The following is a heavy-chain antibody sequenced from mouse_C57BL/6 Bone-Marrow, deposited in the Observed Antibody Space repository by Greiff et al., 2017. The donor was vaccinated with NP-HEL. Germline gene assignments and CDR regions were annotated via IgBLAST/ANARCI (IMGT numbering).Heavy chain of an antibody. D-gene: IGHD2-5*01. CDR1: GYTFTSYW. CDR2: IDPSDSYT. J-gene: IGHJ2*01. Sequence: QVQLQQPGAELVKPGASVKLSCKASGYTFTSYWMQWVQQRPGQGLEWIGEIDPSDSYTNSNQKFKGKATLTVDTSSSTAYMQLSSLTSEDSAVYYCARSYSNYFYYFDYWGQGTTLTVSS. CDR3: ARSYSNYFYYFDY. V-gene: IGHV1-50*01.